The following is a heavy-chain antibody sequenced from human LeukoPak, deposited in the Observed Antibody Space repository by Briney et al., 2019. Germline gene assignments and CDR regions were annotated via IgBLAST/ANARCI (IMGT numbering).Heavy chain of an antibody. CDR1: GGSFSGYY. CDR2: INHSGST. D-gene: IGHD6-13*01. CDR3: ARGPKYSSSWYQPTADYYYGMDV. J-gene: IGHJ6*02. V-gene: IGHV4-34*01. Sequence: SETLSLTCAVYGGSFSGYYWSWIRQPPGKGLEWIGEINHSGSTNYNPSLKSRVTISVDTSKNQFSLKLSSVTAADTAVYYCARGPKYSSSWYQPTADYYYGMDVWGQGTTVTVSS.